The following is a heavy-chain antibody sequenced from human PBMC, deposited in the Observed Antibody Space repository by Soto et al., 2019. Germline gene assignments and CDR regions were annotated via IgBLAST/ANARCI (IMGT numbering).Heavy chain of an antibody. D-gene: IGHD6-19*01. CDR3: TTSVLWLKYFDY. J-gene: IGHJ4*02. Sequence: GGSLRLSCAASGFTFTNAWINWVRQAPGKGLEWVGRIKSKTDGGTTDYAAPVKGRFTISRDDSKNTLYLQMNSLKTEDTAVYYCTTSVLWLKYFDYWGQGTLVTVSS. CDR2: IKSKTDGGTT. V-gene: IGHV3-15*07. CDR1: GFTFTNAW.